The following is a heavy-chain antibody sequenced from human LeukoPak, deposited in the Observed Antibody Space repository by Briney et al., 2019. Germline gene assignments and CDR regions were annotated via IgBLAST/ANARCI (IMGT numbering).Heavy chain of an antibody. D-gene: IGHD5-18*01. CDR3: ARGYSYGYYYYGMDV. CDR1: GFTFSSYS. CDR2: ISSSSSYI. V-gene: IGHV3-21*01. J-gene: IGHJ6*02. Sequence: PGGSLRLSCAASGFTFSSYSMNWVRQAPGKGLEWVSSISSSSSYIYYADSVKGRFTISRDNAKNSLYLQMNILRAEDTAVYYCARGYSYGYYYYGMDVWGQGPTVTVSS.